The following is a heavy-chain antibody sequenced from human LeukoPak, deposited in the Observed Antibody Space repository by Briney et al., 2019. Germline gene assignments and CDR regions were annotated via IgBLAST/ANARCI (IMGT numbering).Heavy chain of an antibody. V-gene: IGHV3-30-3*01. J-gene: IGHJ4*02. CDR1: GFTFSSYA. D-gene: IGHD3-3*01. CDR2: ISYDGSNK. CDR3: ADARNFWSGFDY. Sequence: AGGSLRLSCAASGFTFSSYAMHWVRQAPGKGLEWVAVISYDGSNKYYADSVKGRFTISRDNSKNTLYLQMNSLRAEDTAVYYCADARNFWSGFDYWGQGTLVTVSS.